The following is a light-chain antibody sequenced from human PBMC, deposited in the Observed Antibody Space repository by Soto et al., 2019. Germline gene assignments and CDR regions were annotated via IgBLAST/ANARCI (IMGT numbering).Light chain of an antibody. Sequence: EVVLTQSPATLSLSPWERATLSFMAIQSVSSYLAWYQQKPGQAPRLLIYGASSRPTGIPDRFSGSGSGTDFTLTISRLEPEDSAVYHCQQYGSSWWAFGHGTKVDNK. CDR2: GAS. CDR3: QQYGSSWWA. J-gene: IGKJ1*01. V-gene: IGKV3-20*01. CDR1: QSVSSY.